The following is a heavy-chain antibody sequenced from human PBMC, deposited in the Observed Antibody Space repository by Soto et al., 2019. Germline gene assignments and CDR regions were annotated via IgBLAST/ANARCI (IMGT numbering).Heavy chain of an antibody. D-gene: IGHD4-17*01. J-gene: IGHJ6*03. CDR1: GFTFSSYG. CDR2: IWYDGSNK. CDR3: AREESSNDYGDQNYYYMDV. V-gene: IGHV3-33*01. Sequence: PGGSLRLSCAASGFTFSSYGMHWVRQAPGKGLEWVAVIWYDGSNKYYADSVKGRFTISRDNSKNTLYLQMNSLRAEDTAVYYCAREESSNDYGDQNYYYMDVWGKGTTVTVSS.